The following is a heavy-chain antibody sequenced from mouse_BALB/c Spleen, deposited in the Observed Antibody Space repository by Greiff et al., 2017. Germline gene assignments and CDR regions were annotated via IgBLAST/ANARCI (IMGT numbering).Heavy chain of an antibody. CDR2: IWTGGGT. J-gene: IGHJ1*01. CDR1: GFSLTSYD. V-gene: IGHV2-9-2*01. CDR3: VRDRRALDV. Sequence: ESGPGLVAPSQSLSITCTVSGFSLTSYDISWIRQPPGKGLEWLGVIWTGGGTNYNSAFMSRLSISKDNSKSQVFLKMNSLQTDDTAIYYCVRDRRALDVWGAGTTVTVSS.